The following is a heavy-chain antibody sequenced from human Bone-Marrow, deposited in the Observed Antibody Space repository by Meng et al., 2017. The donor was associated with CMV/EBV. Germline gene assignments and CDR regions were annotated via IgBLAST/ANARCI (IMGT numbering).Heavy chain of an antibody. Sequence: GESLKISCAASGFTFSSYEMNWVRQAPGKGLEWVANIKQDGSEKYYVDSVKGRFTISRDNAKNSLYLQMNSLRAEDTAVYYCARDRPYYYGSGSYYNGHFQHWGQGTLVTVSS. D-gene: IGHD3-10*01. J-gene: IGHJ1*01. CDR2: IKQDGSEK. CDR1: GFTFSSYE. CDR3: ARDRPYYYGSGSYYNGHFQH. V-gene: IGHV3-7*01.